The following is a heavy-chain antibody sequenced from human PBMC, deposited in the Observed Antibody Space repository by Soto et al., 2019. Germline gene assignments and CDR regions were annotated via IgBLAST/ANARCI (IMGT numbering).Heavy chain of an antibody. J-gene: IGHJ6*02. D-gene: IGHD6-19*01. CDR3: ARDMGGSGWYSAYYYGMDV. CDR1: GFTFSSYS. Sequence: GGSLRLSCAASGFTFSSYSMNSVRQAPGKGLEWVSSISSSSSYIYYADSVKGRFTISRDNAKNSLYLQMNSLRAEDTAVYYCARDMGGSGWYSAYYYGMDVWGQGTTVTVSS. CDR2: ISSSSSYI. V-gene: IGHV3-21*01.